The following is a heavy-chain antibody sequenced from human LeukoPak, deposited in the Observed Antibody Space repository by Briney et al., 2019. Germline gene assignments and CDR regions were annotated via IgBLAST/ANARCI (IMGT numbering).Heavy chain of an antibody. D-gene: IGHD3-16*01. J-gene: IGHJ4*02. Sequence: GGSLRLSCTASGFVFSTYGMHWVRQAPGKGLEWISFIQFDGSDEFYADSVKGRFTISRDNAKNTLYLQMNSLRADDTAVYYCARELGGGVAPIDYWGQGTLVTVSS. CDR2: IQFDGSDE. CDR1: GFVFSTYG. CDR3: ARELGGGVAPIDY. V-gene: IGHV3-30*02.